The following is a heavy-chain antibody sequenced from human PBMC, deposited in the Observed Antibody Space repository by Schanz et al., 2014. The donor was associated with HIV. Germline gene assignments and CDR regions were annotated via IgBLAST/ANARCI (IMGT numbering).Heavy chain of an antibody. J-gene: IGHJ3*02. CDR1: GYTFTGFH. CDR2: INPNSGAT. D-gene: IGHD3-22*01. V-gene: IGHV1-2*02. CDR3: ARDYYDSSAYYPPAWYTFDI. Sequence: QVQLVQSGAEVKKPGASVKVSCTASGYTFTGFHIHWVRQAPGQGLEWMGWINPNSGATNFAEKFQGRVTVTRDTSTSTVYMELSNLGSGDAAVYFCARDYYDSSAYYPPAWYTFDIWGPGTQVTVSS.